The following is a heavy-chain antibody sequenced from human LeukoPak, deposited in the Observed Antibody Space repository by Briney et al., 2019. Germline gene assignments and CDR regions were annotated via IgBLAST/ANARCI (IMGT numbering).Heavy chain of an antibody. D-gene: IGHD6-13*01. J-gene: IGHJ4*02. CDR2: INPNSGGT. V-gene: IGHV1-2*02. CDR3: ARAGSSSRWVNDF. Sequence: ASVKVSCKASGYTFTGYYIHWVRQAPGQGLEWMGWINPNSGGTNYAQKFQGRVTMTRDTSISTAYMKVSRVRYDDTAVYYCARAGSSSRWVNDFWGQGTLVTVSS. CDR1: GYTFTGYY.